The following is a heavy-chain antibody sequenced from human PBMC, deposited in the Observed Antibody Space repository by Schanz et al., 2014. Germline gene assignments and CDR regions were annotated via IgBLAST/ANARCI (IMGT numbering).Heavy chain of an antibody. CDR2: FDLEQGQT. Sequence: QVDLIQTGAEVGKPGASVKVSCKVSGYRVRDVSIHWVRAVPGRGLQWLGGFDLEQGQTIYAHEFQGRVSMTEDTSTDTAYLELSSLTSDDTAVYYCARGGYSSGWYDRDIARFDYWGQGTLVTVSS. V-gene: IGHV1-24*01. CDR1: GYRVRDVS. CDR3: ARGGYSSGWYDRDIARFDY. D-gene: IGHD6-19*01. J-gene: IGHJ4*02.